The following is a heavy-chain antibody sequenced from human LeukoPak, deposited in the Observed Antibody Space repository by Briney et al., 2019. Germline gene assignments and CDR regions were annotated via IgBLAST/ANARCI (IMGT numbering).Heavy chain of an antibody. CDR2: IYYSGST. CDR3: ARDRRFRFDP. J-gene: IGHJ5*02. Sequence: SETLSLTCTVSGGSVSSGSYYWIWIRQPPGKGLDWIGYIYYSGSTNYNPSLKSRVTISVDTSKNQFSLKLSSVTAADTAVYYCARDRRFRFDPWGQGTLVTVSS. CDR1: GGSVSSGSYY. V-gene: IGHV4-61*01.